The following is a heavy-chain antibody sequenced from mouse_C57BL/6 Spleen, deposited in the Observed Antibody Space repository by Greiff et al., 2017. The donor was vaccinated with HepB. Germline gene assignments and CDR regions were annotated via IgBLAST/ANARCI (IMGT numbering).Heavy chain of an antibody. D-gene: IGHD1-1*01. V-gene: IGHV5-4*01. CDR3: ARGGDYYYGYYFDY. CDR2: ISDGGSYT. J-gene: IGHJ2*01. Sequence: EVHLVESGGGLVKPGGSLKLSCAASGFTFSSYAMSWVRQTPEKRLEWVATISDGGSYTYYPDNVKGRFTISRDNAKNNLYLQMSHLKSEDTAMYYCARGGDYYYGYYFDYWGQGTTLTVSS. CDR1: GFTFSSYA.